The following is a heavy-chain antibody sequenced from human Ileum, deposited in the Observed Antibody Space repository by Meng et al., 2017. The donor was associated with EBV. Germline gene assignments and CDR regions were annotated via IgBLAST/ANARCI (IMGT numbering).Heavy chain of an antibody. CDR2: MYESENA. D-gene: IGHD3-9*01. V-gene: IGHV4-61*03. J-gene: IGHJ5*02. CDR1: GGSVSSNDYH. Sequence: QVQLQESGPGLVKPSGALSLTCPGSGGSVSSNDYHWSWIRQPPGKGLEWIGCMYESENAKYNPSLNSRVTISIDTTRNHFVLKLTSVTAADTAVYYCAYYFVGRGGPGSWGQGTLVTVSS. CDR3: AYYFVGRGGPGS.